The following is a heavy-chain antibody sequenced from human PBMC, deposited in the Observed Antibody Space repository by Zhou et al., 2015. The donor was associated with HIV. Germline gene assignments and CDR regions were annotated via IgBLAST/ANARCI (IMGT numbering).Heavy chain of an antibody. V-gene: IGHV1-69*08. CDR3: AREPGPYYYGSGSYPMDGGIPYYYYYGMDV. J-gene: IGHJ6*02. CDR1: GGTFSSYT. D-gene: IGHD3-10*01. CDR2: IIPILGIA. Sequence: QVQLVQSGAEVKKPGSSVKVSCKASGGTFSSYTISWVRQAPGQGLEWMGRIIPILGIANYAQKFQGRVTITADKSTSTAYMELSSLRSEDTAVYYCAREPGPYYYGSGSYPMDGGIPYYYYYGMDVWGQGTTVTVSS.